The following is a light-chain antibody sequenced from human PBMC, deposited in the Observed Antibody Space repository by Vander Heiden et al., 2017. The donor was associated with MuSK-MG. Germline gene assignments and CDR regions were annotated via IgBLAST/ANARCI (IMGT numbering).Light chain of an antibody. Sequence: DIQMTQSPSSLSASVGDRVTITCRASQSISSYLNWYQQKPGKAPKLLIYAAPSLQSGVPSRFSGSGSGTDFTLTISSLQPEDFATYYCQQSYSTWTFGQWTKVEIK. CDR3: QQSYSTWT. CDR1: QSISSY. J-gene: IGKJ1*01. CDR2: AAP. V-gene: IGKV1-39*01.